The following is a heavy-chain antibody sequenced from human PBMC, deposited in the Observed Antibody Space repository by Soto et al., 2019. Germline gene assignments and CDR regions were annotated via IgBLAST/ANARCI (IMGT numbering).Heavy chain of an antibody. CDR3: ARGWAYCGGDCSQPFDY. J-gene: IGHJ4*02. Sequence: QVQLVESGGGVVQPGRSLRLSCAASGFTFSSYGMHWVRQAPGKGLEWVAVIWYDGSNKYYADSVKGRFTISRDNSKNXXYLQMNSLRAEDTAVYYCARGWAYCGGDCSQPFDYWGQGTLVTVSS. D-gene: IGHD2-21*02. CDR1: GFTFSSYG. V-gene: IGHV3-33*01. CDR2: IWYDGSNK.